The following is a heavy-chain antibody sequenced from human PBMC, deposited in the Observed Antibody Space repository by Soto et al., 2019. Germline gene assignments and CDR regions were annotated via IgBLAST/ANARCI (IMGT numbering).Heavy chain of an antibody. CDR1: EFTFSSDH. CDR2: ISSSSSDI. Sequence: EVQLVESGGGSVQPGGSLRLACAASEFTFSSDHMNWVRQAPGKGLEWISYISSSSSDIYYADSVKGRFTITRDNAKKSLYLQMDSLRDDYTAVYYCAGGPIPLRSWGQGTPVTVSS. CDR3: AGGPIPLRS. J-gene: IGHJ5*02. D-gene: IGHD2-21*01. V-gene: IGHV3-48*02.